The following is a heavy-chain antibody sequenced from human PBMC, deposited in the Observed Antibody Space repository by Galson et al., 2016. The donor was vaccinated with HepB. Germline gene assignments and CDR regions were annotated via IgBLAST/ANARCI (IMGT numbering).Heavy chain of an antibody. CDR3: TRSRRGATDY. D-gene: IGHD4-17*01. CDR2: IKSKTDVGTT. V-gene: IGHV3-15*07. CDR1: GFTFSNAW. Sequence: SLRLSCAASGFTFSNAWMNWLRQAPGKGLEWVGRIKSKTDVGTTDYAAPVKGRFTISRDDSKNTLYLQMNSLKTEDTAVYYCTRSRRGATDYWGQGTLVTVSS. J-gene: IGHJ4*02.